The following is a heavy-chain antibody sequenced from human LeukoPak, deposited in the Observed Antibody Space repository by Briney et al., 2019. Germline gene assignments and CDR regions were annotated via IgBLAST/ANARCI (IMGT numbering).Heavy chain of an antibody. CDR3: ARDLYRSSYYFDF. D-gene: IGHD6-6*01. CDR1: GFTFSSYA. CDR2: ISGSGGST. V-gene: IGHV3-23*01. Sequence: GGSLRLSCAASGFTFSSYAMSWVRQAPGKGLEWVSAISGSGGSTYYADSVKGRFTISRDNSKNTLFLQMNSLRDEDTAVYYCARDLYRSSYYFDFWGQGTLVTVSS. J-gene: IGHJ4*02.